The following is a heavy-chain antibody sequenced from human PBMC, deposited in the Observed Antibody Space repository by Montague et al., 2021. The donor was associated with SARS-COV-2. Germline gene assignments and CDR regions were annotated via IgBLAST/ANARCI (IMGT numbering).Heavy chain of an antibody. CDR3: ARRYDFYRAEAFDV. D-gene: IGHD3-3*01. V-gene: IGHV2-5*02. CDR1: GFSLNTDGVG. Sequence: PALVKPTQTLTLTCVFSGFSLNTDGVGVAWIRRPPGKALEWLALIYWDGDQRYSPSLKTRLTITKDTSKNRVVLTMTNLDPVDTATYYCARRYDFYRAEAFDVWGQGKMLTVSS. J-gene: IGHJ3*01. CDR2: IYWDGDQ.